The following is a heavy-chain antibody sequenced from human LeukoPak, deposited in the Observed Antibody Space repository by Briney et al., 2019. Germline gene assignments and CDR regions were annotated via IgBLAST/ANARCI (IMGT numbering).Heavy chain of an antibody. Sequence: GGSLRLSCAASGFTFSSYGMHWVRQAPGKGLEWVAFIRYDGSNKYYADSVKGRFTISRDNSKNTLYLQMNSLRAEDTAVYYCAKDLLRYSGSKNPGDDYWGQGTLVTVSS. J-gene: IGHJ4*02. D-gene: IGHD5-12*01. CDR1: GFTFSSYG. CDR3: AKDLLRYSGSKNPGDDY. CDR2: IRYDGSNK. V-gene: IGHV3-30*02.